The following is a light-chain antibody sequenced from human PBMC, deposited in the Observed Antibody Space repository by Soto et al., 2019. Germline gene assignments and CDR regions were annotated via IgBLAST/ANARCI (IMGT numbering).Light chain of an antibody. J-gene: IGLJ1*01. Sequence: QSVLTQPASVSGSPGQSITISCTGTSSDVGGSSHVSWYQQHPGKAPKVMIYDVSNRPSGVSSRFSGSKSGNTASLTISGLQAEDEADFYCSSYTRSGTYLFGTGTKVTVL. V-gene: IGLV2-14*03. CDR1: SSDVGGSSH. CDR2: DVS. CDR3: SSYTRSGTYL.